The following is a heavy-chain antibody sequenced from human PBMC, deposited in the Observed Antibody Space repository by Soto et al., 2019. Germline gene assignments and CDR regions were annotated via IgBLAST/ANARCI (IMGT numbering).Heavy chain of an antibody. D-gene: IGHD6-19*01. Sequence: QLQLQESGPGLAKPSETLSLTCTVSGGSISSTNYYWGWIRQPPGKGLEWIGTIYYSGSTYYNPSLRSRITMSVDTSQNRFSLKLRSVTAADTAVYYWARLAAYNHGWYASFDYWGQGTLVTVSS. CDR1: GGSISSTNYY. CDR3: ARLAAYNHGWYASFDY. V-gene: IGHV4-39*02. CDR2: IYYSGST. J-gene: IGHJ4*02.